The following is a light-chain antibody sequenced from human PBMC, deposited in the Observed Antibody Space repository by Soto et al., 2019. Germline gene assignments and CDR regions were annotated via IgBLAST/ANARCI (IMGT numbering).Light chain of an antibody. V-gene: IGKV1-5*03. Sequence: IQMTQSPSTLSASVGDRVTITCLASQNIDAWLAWYQRKPGKAPKVLIYKASSLESGVPSRFSGSGSGTEFTLTISSLQPDDSATYYCQRYNTYPLTFGGGTKVDIK. J-gene: IGKJ4*01. CDR2: KAS. CDR1: QNIDAW. CDR3: QRYNTYPLT.